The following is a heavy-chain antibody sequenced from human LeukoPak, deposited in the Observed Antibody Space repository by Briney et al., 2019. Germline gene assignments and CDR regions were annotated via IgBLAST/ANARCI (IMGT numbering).Heavy chain of an antibody. V-gene: IGHV3-23*01. CDR2: ISGSGGST. D-gene: IGHD3-10*01. J-gene: IGHJ4*02. Sequence: PGGSLRLSCAASGLTFSSYAMSWVRQAPGKGLEWVSAISGSGGSTYYADSVKGRFTISRDNSKNTLYLQMNSLRAEDTAVYYCAKMGAKYYYGSGSYYNFDYWGQGTLVTVSS. CDR1: GLTFSSYA. CDR3: AKMGAKYYYGSGSYYNFDY.